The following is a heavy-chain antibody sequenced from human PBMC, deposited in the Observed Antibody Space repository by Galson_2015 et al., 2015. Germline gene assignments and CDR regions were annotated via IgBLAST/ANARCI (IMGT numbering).Heavy chain of an antibody. Sequence: SLRLSCAASGSTFSSYSMNWVRQAPGKGLEWVSYISSSSSTIYYADSVKGRFTISRDDAKNSLYLQMNSLRDEDTAVYYCAREALYYYDSSGRSINFDYWGQGTLVTVSS. CDR3: AREALYYYDSSGRSINFDY. D-gene: IGHD3-22*01. V-gene: IGHV3-48*02. J-gene: IGHJ4*02. CDR1: GSTFSSYS. CDR2: ISSSSSTI.